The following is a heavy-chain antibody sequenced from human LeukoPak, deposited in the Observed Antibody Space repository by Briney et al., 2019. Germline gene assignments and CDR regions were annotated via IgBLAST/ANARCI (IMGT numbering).Heavy chain of an antibody. Sequence: PSETLSLTCTVSGGSISSYYWSWIRQPPGKGLEWIGYIYYSGSTNYNPSLKSRVTISVDTSKNQFSLKLSSVTAADTAVYYCARGGITIFGEAFDIWGQGTMVTVSS. CDR2: IYYSGST. D-gene: IGHD3-3*01. CDR1: GGSISSYY. J-gene: IGHJ3*02. CDR3: ARGGITIFGEAFDI. V-gene: IGHV4-59*01.